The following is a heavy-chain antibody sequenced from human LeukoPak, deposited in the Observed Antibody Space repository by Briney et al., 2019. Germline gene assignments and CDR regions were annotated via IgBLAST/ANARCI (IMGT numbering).Heavy chain of an antibody. CDR2: IRNAANGYTT. CDR1: GFTFSGHY. Sequence: GGSLRLSCEASGFTFSGHYMDWVRQAPGKGLEWVGRIRNAANGYTTDYATSVKGRFIISRDDSRNSLYLQMSSLKTEDTALYYCIRVRHGDSLDFWGQGTLVTVSS. CDR3: IRVRHGDSLDF. V-gene: IGHV3-72*01. J-gene: IGHJ4*02. D-gene: IGHD4-17*01.